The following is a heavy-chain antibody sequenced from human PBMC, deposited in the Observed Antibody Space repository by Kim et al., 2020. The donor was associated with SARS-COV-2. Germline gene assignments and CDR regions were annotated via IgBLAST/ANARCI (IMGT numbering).Heavy chain of an antibody. CDR3: ARAPPPDYGDYVFDY. V-gene: IGHV1-46*01. J-gene: IGHJ4*02. D-gene: IGHD4-17*01. Sequence: AKKFQGEVTMTRETSTSTVYMELSSLRSEDTAVYYCARAPPPDYGDYVFDYWGQGTLVTVSS.